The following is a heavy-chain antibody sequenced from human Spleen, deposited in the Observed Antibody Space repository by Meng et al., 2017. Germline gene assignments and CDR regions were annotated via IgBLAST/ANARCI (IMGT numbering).Heavy chain of an antibody. CDR1: GGPFSDYY. D-gene: IGHD4-11*01. V-gene: IGHV4-34*01. CDR2: INHSGST. J-gene: IGHJ4*02. CDR3: ARGPTTMAHDFDY. Sequence: QVQPQGWGAGLLKPSETLSLTCSVSGGPFSDYYWSWIRQPPGKGLEWIGEINHSGSTNYNPSLESRATISVDTSQNNLSLKLSSVTAADSAVYYCARGPTTMAHDFDYWGQGTLVTVSS.